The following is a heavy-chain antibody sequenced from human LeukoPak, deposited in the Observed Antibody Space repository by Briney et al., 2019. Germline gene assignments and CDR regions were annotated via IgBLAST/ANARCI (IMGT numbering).Heavy chain of an antibody. CDR2: IKQDGSEK. Sequence: PGGSLRPPCAAPGFPFSSFWMSWVRQAPGKGLEWVANIKQDGSEKYYVDSVKGRFTLSRDNAKNSLYLQMNSLRAEDTAVYYCAGINYFDYWGQGTLVTVSS. CDR3: AGINYFDY. D-gene: IGHD1-14*01. CDR1: GFPFSSFW. V-gene: IGHV3-7*01. J-gene: IGHJ4*02.